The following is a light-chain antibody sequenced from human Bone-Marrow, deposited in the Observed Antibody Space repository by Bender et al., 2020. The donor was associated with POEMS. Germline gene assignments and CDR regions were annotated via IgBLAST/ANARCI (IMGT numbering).Light chain of an antibody. CDR3: SSYTSTAVLEGV. J-gene: IGLJ2*01. CDR2: DAA. Sequence: QSALSQPASVSGSPGQSITISCTGMRSVGGGYNYVSWYQQRPGNAPKVIIYDAASRPSGASNRFSGSKSGNTASLTIAGRQADDEADYYCSSYTSTAVLEGVFGTGTRLTVL. V-gene: IGLV2-14*03. CDR1: RSVGGGYNY.